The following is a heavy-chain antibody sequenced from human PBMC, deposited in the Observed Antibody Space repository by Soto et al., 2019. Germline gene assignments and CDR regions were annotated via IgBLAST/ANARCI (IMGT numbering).Heavy chain of an antibody. J-gene: IGHJ1*01. CDR1: GYTFTSYG. V-gene: IGHV1-18*04. CDR2: ISAYNGNT. Sequence: ASLKVSCKASGYTFTSYGISWVRQAPGQGLEWMGWISAYNGNTNYAQKFQGRVTMTTDTSTSTAYMELRSLRSDDTAVFYCARERDGSSWSSAESLQYWGQGTLVTVS. D-gene: IGHD6-13*01. CDR3: ARERDGSSWSSAESLQY.